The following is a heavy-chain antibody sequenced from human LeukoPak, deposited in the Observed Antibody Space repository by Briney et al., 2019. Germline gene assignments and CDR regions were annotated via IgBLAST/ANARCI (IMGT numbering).Heavy chain of an antibody. D-gene: IGHD6-13*01. CDR2: ISGSGDNT. CDR3: AKSPHSSRWGNGFDP. J-gene: IGHJ5*02. V-gene: IGHV3-23*01. Sequence: GSLRLSCAASGFTFSSYAMSWVRQAPGKGLEWVSGISGSGDNTYYADSVKGRFTISRDNSKNTLYLQMNSLRAEDTAVYYCAKSPHSSRWGNGFDPWGQGTLVTVSS. CDR1: GFTFSSYA.